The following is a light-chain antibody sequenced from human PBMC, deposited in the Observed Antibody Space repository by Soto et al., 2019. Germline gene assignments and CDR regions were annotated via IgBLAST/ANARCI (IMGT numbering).Light chain of an antibody. CDR3: QQTNSCPIT. CDR2: SAS. V-gene: IGKV1-12*01. CDR1: QTISSW. J-gene: IGKJ5*01. Sequence: DIQMTQSPSTLSGSVGDRVTITCRASQTISSWLAWYQQKPGKAPKLLIYSASSLESGVPSRFSGSGSGTDFTLTISSLQPEDFATYYCQQTNSCPITFGQGTRLEI.